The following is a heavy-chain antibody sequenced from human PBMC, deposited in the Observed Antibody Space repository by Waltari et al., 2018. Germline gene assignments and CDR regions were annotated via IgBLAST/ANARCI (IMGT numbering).Heavy chain of an antibody. CDR3: ARANYDSDHSYWGYFDY. J-gene: IGHJ4*02. V-gene: IGHV4-59*01. Sequence: QVQLQESGPGLVKSSETLSLTCTVSGGSINNYFWSWIRQPPGRGLEWIGFIYSSGSTNYNPKSSLKSRVTMSVDTSKNQFSLRVTSVTAADTAVYYCARANYDSDHSYWGYFDYWGQGTLVTVSS. CDR2: IYSSGST. D-gene: IGHD3-22*01. CDR1: GGSINNYF.